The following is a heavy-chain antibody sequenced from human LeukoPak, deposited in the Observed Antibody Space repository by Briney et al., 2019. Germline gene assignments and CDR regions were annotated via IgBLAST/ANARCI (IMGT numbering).Heavy chain of an antibody. D-gene: IGHD3-10*01. J-gene: IGHJ4*02. CDR3: ARRGGQLLRFGELCFDY. V-gene: IGHV4-39*01. CDR1: GGSISSSSYY. CDR2: IYYSGST. Sequence: SETLSLTCTVSGGSISSSSYYWGWIRQPPGKGLEWIGSIYYSGSTYYNPSLKSRVTISVDTSKNQFSLKLSSVTAADTAVYYCARRGGQLLRFGELCFDYWGQGTLVTVSS.